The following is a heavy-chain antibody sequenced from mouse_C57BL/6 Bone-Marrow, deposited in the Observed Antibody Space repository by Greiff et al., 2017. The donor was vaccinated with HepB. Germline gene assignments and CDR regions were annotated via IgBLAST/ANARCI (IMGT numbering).Heavy chain of an antibody. V-gene: IGHV2-6-1*01. CDR1: GFSLTSYG. D-gene: IGHD2-12*01. J-gene: IGHJ4*01. CDR2: IWSDGST. CDR3: ARHYYSNYYAMDY. Sequence: VKLVESGPGLVAPSQSLSITCTVSGFSLTSYGVHWVRQPPGKGLEWLVVIWSDGSTNYNSALKSRLSISKDNSKSQVFLKMNSLQTDDTAMYYCARHYYSNYYAMDYWGQGTSVTVSS.